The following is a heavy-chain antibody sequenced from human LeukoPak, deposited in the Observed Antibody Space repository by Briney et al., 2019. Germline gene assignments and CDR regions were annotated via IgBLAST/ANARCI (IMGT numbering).Heavy chain of an antibody. CDR3: ARAGVVEMATIGFDY. J-gene: IGHJ4*02. Sequence: GASMKVSCKASGYTFTSYAIHWVRQAPGQRLEWMGWINAGNGQTKYSQKFQRRVTITRDTSASTAYMELSSLRSEDTAVYYCARAGVVEMATIGFDYWGQGTLVTVSS. D-gene: IGHD5-24*01. CDR1: GYTFTSYA. V-gene: IGHV1-3*01. CDR2: INAGNGQT.